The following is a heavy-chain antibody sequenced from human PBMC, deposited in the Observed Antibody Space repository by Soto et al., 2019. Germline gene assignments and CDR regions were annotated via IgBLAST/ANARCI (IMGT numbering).Heavy chain of an antibody. Sequence: QVQLQQWGAGLLKPSETLSLTCAVYGKSLSGYYWSWIRQPPGKALEWIGEINHGGNTNYNPSLKSRVTISVDTSKNQLFLNLSSVTAADTAMYYCARHHVRGRTIAGAAEFWGQGTLVTVSS. D-gene: IGHD1-26*01. V-gene: IGHV4-34*01. CDR2: INHGGNT. CDR3: ARHHVRGRTIAGAAEF. J-gene: IGHJ4*02. CDR1: GKSLSGYY.